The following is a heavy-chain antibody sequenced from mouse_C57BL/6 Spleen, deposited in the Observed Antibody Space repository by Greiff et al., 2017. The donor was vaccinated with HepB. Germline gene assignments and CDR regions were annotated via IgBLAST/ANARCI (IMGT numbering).Heavy chain of an antibody. CDR1: GYTFTSYW. CDR3: SIYYDYPFAY. V-gene: IGHV1-64*01. J-gene: IGHJ3*01. CDR2: IHPNSGST. Sequence: VQLQQPGAELVKPGASVKLSCKASGYTFTSYWMHWVKQRPGQGLEWIGMIHPNSGSTNYNEKFKSKATLTVDKSSSTAYMQLSSLTSEDSAVYYCSIYYDYPFAYWGQGTLVTVSA. D-gene: IGHD2-4*01.